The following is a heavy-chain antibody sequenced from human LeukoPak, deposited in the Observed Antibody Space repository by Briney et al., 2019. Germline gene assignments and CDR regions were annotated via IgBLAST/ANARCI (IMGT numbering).Heavy chain of an antibody. CDR1: GYRFTSYW. J-gene: IGHJ5*02. V-gene: IGHV5-51*01. CDR2: IYPGDSDT. Sequence: ESLKISCKGSGYRFTSYWIGWVRQMPGKGLELMGFIYPGDSDTRSSPSFQGQVTISADKSISTAYLQWSSLKASDTAMYYCARRPSGSGSYYDWFDAWGQGTLVTVSS. D-gene: IGHD3-10*01. CDR3: ARRPSGSGSYYDWFDA.